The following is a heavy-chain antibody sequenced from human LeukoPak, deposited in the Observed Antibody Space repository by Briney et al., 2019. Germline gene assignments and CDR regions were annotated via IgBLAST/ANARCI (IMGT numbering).Heavy chain of an antibody. Sequence: PSETLSLTCTVSGGSISSSSYYWGWIRQPPGKGLEWIGSIYYSGSTYYNPSLKSRVTISVDTSKNQFSLRLSSVTAADTALYLCARDDSDKKSFDYWGQGTLVTVSS. CDR2: IYYSGST. CDR3: ARDDSDKKSFDY. D-gene: IGHD3-22*01. J-gene: IGHJ4*02. V-gene: IGHV4-39*07. CDR1: GGSISSSSYY.